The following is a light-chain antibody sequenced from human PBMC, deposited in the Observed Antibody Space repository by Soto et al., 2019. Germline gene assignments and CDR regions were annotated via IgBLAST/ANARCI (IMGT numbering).Light chain of an antibody. J-gene: IGKJ1*01. CDR2: AAS. V-gene: IGKV1-39*01. Sequence: IQMTQSPSSLSASVGDRVTITCRASQGIRNDLGWYQQKPGKAPNLLIYAASSLQSGVPSRFSGSGSGTDFTLTISSLQREDFATYFCQQSYSSSWTFGQGTKVDIK. CDR1: QGIRND. CDR3: QQSYSSSWT.